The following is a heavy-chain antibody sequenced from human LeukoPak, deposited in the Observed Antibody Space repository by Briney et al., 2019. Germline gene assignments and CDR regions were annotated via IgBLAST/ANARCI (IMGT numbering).Heavy chain of an antibody. CDR2: TSSNGGST. V-gene: IGHV3-64D*06. Sequence: GGSPRLSCSASGFTFSSYAMHWVRQAPGKGLEYVSATSSNGGSTYYADSVKGRFTISRDNSKNTLYLQMSSLRPEDTAVYYCVKGIVVVTARAFDYWGQGTLVTVSS. CDR1: GFTFSSYA. D-gene: IGHD2-21*02. CDR3: VKGIVVVTARAFDY. J-gene: IGHJ4*02.